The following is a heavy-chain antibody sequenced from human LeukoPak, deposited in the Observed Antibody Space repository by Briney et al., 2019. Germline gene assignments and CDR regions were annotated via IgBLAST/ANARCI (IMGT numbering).Heavy chain of an antibody. CDR3: AKGGYSSSWHYYDY. CDR1: GFTFSSYA. D-gene: IGHD6-13*01. CDR2: ISGSGGST. J-gene: IGHJ4*02. V-gene: IGHV3-23*01. Sequence: GGSLRLSCAASGFTFSSYAMSWVRQAPGKGLEWVSAISGSGGSTYYADSVKGRFTISRGNSKNTLYLQMNSLRAEDTAVYYCAKGGYSSSWHYYDYWGQGTLVTVSS.